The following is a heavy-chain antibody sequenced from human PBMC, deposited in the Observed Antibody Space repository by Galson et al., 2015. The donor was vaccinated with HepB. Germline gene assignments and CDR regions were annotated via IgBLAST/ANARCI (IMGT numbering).Heavy chain of an antibody. D-gene: IGHD1-26*01. J-gene: IGHJ3*02. CDR1: GGSISSSSYY. CDR3: ASCLGATDAFDI. V-gene: IGHV4-39*01. Sequence: SETLSLTCTVSGGSISSSSYYWGWIRQPPGKGLEWIGSIYYSGSTYYNPSLKSRVTISVDTSKNQFSLKLSSVTAADTAVYYCASCLGATDAFDIWGQGTMVTVSS. CDR2: IYYSGST.